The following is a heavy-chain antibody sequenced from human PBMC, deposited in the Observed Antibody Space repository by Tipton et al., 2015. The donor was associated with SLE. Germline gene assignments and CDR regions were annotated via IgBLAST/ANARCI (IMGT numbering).Heavy chain of an antibody. D-gene: IGHD2-15*01. CDR1: GGTFSGYY. V-gene: IGHV4-34*08. CDR2: INHRGST. J-gene: IGHJ4*02. Sequence: TLSLTCAVYGGTFSGYYWSWIRKPPGKGLEWIGEINHRGSTNYNPSLKSRVTISVDRSKKQFSLKLRSVTAADTAVYYCAACGGGSCYAYWGRGTPVTVSS. CDR3: AACGGGSCYAY.